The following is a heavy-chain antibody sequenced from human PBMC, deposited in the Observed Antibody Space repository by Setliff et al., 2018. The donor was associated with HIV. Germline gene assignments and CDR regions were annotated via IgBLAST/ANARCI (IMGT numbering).Heavy chain of an antibody. V-gene: IGHV1-69*06. J-gene: IGHJ4*02. CDR1: GGTFSSYG. CDR3: ARGGYDFRGLDY. Sequence: SVKVSCKASGGTFSSYGIGWVRQAPGQGLEWMGGIIPVFGTSNYAQNFQGTVTITADISTSTAYMELSSLRSDDTAVFYCARGGYDFRGLDYWGQGTLVTVSS. CDR2: IIPVFGTS. D-gene: IGHD5-12*01.